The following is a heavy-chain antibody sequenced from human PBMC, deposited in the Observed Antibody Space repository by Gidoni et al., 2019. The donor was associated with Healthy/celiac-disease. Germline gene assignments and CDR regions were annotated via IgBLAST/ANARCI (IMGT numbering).Heavy chain of an antibody. CDR3: AKDLSRSYSGLFDY. V-gene: IGHV3-9*01. J-gene: IGHJ4*02. CDR1: GFTFDDHA. CDR2: ISWNSGSI. Sequence: EVQLVESGGGLVQPGRSLRLSCAASGFTFDDHAMHWVRQAPGKGLGWVSGISWNSGSIGYADSVKGRFTISRDNAKNSLYLQMNSLRAEDTALYYCAKDLSRSYSGLFDYWGQGTLVTVSS. D-gene: IGHD5-12*01.